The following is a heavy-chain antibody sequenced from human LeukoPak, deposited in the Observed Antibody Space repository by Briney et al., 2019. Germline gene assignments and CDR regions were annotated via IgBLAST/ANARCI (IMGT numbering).Heavy chain of an antibody. Sequence: GGSLRLSCAGSGFTFSSYSMNWVRQAPGKGLEWVAFIWYDGSNKYYADSVKGRFTISRDNSENTLYLQMSSLRAEDTALYYCARDSGYGYNTFPTADYWGQGILVTVSS. CDR3: ARDSGYGYNTFPTADY. CDR2: IWYDGSNK. J-gene: IGHJ4*02. CDR1: GFTFSSYS. V-gene: IGHV3-33*08. D-gene: IGHD5-24*01.